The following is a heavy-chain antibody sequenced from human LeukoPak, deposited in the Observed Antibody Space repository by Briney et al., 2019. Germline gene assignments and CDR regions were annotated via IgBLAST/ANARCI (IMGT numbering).Heavy chain of an antibody. V-gene: IGHV3-23*01. CDR1: GFTFSCYA. Sequence: PGGSLRLSCAASGFTFSCYAMNWVRQPPGKGLEWVSSIFGSGGKTYHADSVKGRFVISIDNSENTVYSKMDSRRAEDTAVYYCAKGFLASGSGTRCYPFDHWGQGTPVTVSS. D-gene: IGHD2-15*01. CDR3: AKGFLASGSGTRCYPFDH. J-gene: IGHJ4*02. CDR2: IFGSGGKT.